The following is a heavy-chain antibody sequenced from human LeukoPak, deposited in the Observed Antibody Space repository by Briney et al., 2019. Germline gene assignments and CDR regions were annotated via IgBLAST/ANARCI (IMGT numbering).Heavy chain of an antibody. J-gene: IGHJ4*02. CDR1: GFSVNNLY. V-gene: IGHV3-66*01. D-gene: IGHD5-18*01. CDR3: ARDGEYSYGYGFDY. Sequence: GGSLRLSCAASGFSVNNLYMSWVRRAPGKGLEWVSVIYSGDRTYYADSVKGRFTISRDTSKNTVYLQMNSLRPEETAVYYCARDGEYSYGYGFDYWGQGTLATVSS. CDR2: IYSGDRT.